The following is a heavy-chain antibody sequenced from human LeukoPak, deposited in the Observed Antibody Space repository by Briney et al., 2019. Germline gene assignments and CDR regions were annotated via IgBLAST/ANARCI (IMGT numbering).Heavy chain of an antibody. V-gene: IGHV3-23*01. J-gene: IGHJ3*02. CDR3: AKALSDQLISSGNAFDI. CDR2: ISSSGGST. D-gene: IGHD3-10*01. CDR1: GFTFSSYA. Sequence: TGGSLRLSCAASGFTFSSYAMSCVRQAPGERLEWVSAISSSGGSTYYADSVKSWLTISRDTSKNTLYVQMNRLRAKDTSVYYSAKALSDQLISSGNAFDIWGQGTMVTVSS.